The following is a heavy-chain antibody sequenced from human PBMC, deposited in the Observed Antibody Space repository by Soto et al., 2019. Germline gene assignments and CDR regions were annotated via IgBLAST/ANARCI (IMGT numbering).Heavy chain of an antibody. CDR2: INHSGNT. CDR1: GGAIGTSAYY. Sequence: SETLSLTCAVSGGAIGTSAYYVGCIRQAPGKGLEWIGSINHSGNTYLSPSLKDRVTMSVDTSKNSFSLKLRSATAADTGLYYCSRRAPEGFDPWGQGTLVTVSS. J-gene: IGHJ5*02. CDR3: SRRAPEGFDP. V-gene: IGHV4-39*01.